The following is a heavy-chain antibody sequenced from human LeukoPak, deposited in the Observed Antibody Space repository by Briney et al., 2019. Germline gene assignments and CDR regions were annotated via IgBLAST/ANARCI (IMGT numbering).Heavy chain of an antibody. CDR2: ISSSSYI. V-gene: IGHV3-21*01. Sequence: GGSLRLSCAASGFTFSSYSMNWVRPAPGKGLGWVSSISSSSYIYYADSVKGRFTIFRDNAKNSLYLQMNSLRAEDTAVYYCARDGCSSTSCEYYFDYWGQGTLVTVSS. J-gene: IGHJ4*02. CDR1: GFTFSSYS. CDR3: ARDGCSSTSCEYYFDY. D-gene: IGHD2-2*01.